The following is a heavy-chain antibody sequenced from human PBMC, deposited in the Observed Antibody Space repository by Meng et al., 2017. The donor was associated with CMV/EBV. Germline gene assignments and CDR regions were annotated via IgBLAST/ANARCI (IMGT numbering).Heavy chain of an antibody. J-gene: IGHJ3*02. Sequence: LSLTCAASGVTLSSYSMKWGRQAPGKGLEWVSSISSSSSYIYYADSVKGRFTISRDNAKNSLYLQMNSLRAEDTAVYYCARNYVPAAISGDAFDIWGQGTMVTVSS. CDR3: ARNYVPAAISGDAFDI. V-gene: IGHV3-21*01. CDR1: GVTLSSYS. D-gene: IGHD2-2*01. CDR2: ISSSSSYI.